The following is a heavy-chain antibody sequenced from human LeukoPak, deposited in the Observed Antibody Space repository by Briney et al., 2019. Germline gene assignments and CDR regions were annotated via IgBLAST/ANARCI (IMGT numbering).Heavy chain of an antibody. D-gene: IGHD6-13*01. CDR3: AKDSSSSWYYFDF. CDR2: ISDSGGRT. V-gene: IGHV3-23*01. Sequence: GGSLRLSCAASGFTFNNYAVNWVRQAPGKGLEWVSSISDSGGRTYHADSVKGRFTISRDNSKNTLHLQMNSLRAEDTAVYYCAKDSSSSWYYFDFWGQGTLVTVSS. J-gene: IGHJ4*02. CDR1: GFTFNNYA.